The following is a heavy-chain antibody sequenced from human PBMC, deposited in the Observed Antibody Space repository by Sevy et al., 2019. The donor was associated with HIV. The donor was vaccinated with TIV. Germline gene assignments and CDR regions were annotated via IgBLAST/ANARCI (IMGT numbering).Heavy chain of an antibody. V-gene: IGHV3-23*01. CDR3: AKASHSSGSWYYYYCMDV. CDR2: ISGSGGST. CDR1: GFTFSSYA. D-gene: IGHD6-19*01. J-gene: IGHJ6*02. Sequence: GGSLRLSCAASGFTFSSYAMSWVRQAPGKGLEWVSAISGSGGSTYYADSVKGRFTISRDNSKNTLYLQMNSLRAEDTAVYYCAKASHSSGSWYYYYCMDVWGQGTTVTVSS.